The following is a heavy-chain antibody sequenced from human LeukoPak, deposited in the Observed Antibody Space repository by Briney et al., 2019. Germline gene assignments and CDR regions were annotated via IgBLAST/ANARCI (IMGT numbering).Heavy chain of an antibody. D-gene: IGHD2-2*01. Sequence: GGSLRLFCAASGFTFTDYSMRWVRQAPGKGLEWVSGLGRSGENRYYATSVRGRFSISRDNSKDTVYLQMNSLRAEDTAIYYCVKDRPCETCMPMDAWGQGTTVTVSS. J-gene: IGHJ6*02. CDR1: GFTFTDYS. CDR3: VKDRPCETCMPMDA. CDR2: LGRSGENR. V-gene: IGHV3-23*01.